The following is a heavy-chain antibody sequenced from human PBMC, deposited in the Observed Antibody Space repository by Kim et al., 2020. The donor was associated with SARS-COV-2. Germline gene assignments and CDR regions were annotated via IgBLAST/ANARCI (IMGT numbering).Heavy chain of an antibody. V-gene: IGHV4-31*03. CDR3: ARDLPYSNYGMDV. J-gene: IGHJ6*04. CDR2: SYYSGST. Sequence: SETLSLTCTVSGGSISSGCYYWSWIRQHPGKGLEWIGYSYYSGSTYYNPSLKSRVTISVDTSKNQFSLKLSSVTAADTAVYYCARDLPYSNYGMDVWGEGTTYTVSS. CDR1: GGSISSGCYY. D-gene: IGHD4-4*01.